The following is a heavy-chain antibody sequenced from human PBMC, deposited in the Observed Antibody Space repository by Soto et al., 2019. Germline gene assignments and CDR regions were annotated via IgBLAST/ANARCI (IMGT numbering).Heavy chain of an antibody. V-gene: IGHV4-31*03. Sequence: SSETLSLTCTVSGGSISSGGYYWSWIRQHPGKGLEWIGYIYYSGSTYYNPSLKSRVTISVDTSKNQFSLKLSSVTAADTAVYYCARAEGSKYCSSTSCYKHSYYYYGMDVWGQGTTVTVSS. CDR3: ARAEGSKYCSSTSCYKHSYYYYGMDV. CDR2: IYYSGST. CDR1: GGSISSGGYY. J-gene: IGHJ6*02. D-gene: IGHD2-2*02.